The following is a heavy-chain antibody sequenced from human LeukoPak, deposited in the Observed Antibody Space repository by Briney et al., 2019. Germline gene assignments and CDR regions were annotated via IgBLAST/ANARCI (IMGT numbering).Heavy chain of an antibody. Sequence: SETLSLTCTVSGGSISSYYWSWIRQPPGKGLEWIGYIYYSGSTNYNPSLKSRVTISVDTSKNQFSLKLSSVPAAATAVYYCARDLPWYSSGWPTYYGMDVWGQGTTVTVSS. D-gene: IGHD6-19*01. CDR2: IYYSGST. J-gene: IGHJ6*02. CDR1: GGSISSYY. CDR3: ARDLPWYSSGWPTYYGMDV. V-gene: IGHV4-59*01.